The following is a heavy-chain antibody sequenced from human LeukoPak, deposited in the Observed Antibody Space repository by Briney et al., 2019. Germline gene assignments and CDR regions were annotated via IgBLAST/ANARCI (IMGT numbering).Heavy chain of an antibody. CDR1: GFTFSSYG. CDR2: IPYDGSNK. V-gene: IGHV3-30*02. CDR3: AGDFDY. J-gene: IGHJ4*02. Sequence: QSGGSLRLSCAASGFTFSSYGMHWVRQAPGKGLEWVTFIPYDGSNKYYADSVKGRFTISRDNSKNMLYLQMNSLRAEDTAVYYCAGDFDYWGQGTLVTVSS.